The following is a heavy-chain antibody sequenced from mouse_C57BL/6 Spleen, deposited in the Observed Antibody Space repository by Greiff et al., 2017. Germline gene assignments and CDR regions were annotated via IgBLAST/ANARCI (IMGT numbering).Heavy chain of an antibody. D-gene: IGHD2-12*01. CDR3: ARDYNAMDY. CDR2: INYDGSST. J-gene: IGHJ4*01. Sequence: EVMLVESEGGLVQPGSSMKLSCTASGFTFSDSYMAWVRQVPEKGLEWVANINYDGSSTYYLDSLKSRFIISRDNAKNILYLQMSSLKSEDTATYYCARDYNAMDYWGQGTSVTVSS. V-gene: IGHV5-16*01. CDR1: GFTFSDSY.